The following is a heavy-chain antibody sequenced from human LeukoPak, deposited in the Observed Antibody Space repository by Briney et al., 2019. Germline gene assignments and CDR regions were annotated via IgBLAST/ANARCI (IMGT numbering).Heavy chain of an antibody. CDR1: RFTFSSYA. D-gene: IGHD3-22*01. V-gene: IGHV3-23*01. CDR2: IGGSGGST. J-gene: IGHJ1*01. CDR3: AKDWEYYDSRGYKSFAEYFQH. Sequence: PGGSLRLSCAASRFTFSSYAMSWVRQAPGKGLEWISSIGGSGGSTYYADSVRGRFTISRDNSKNTLYLQMNSLKAEDTALYYCAKDWEYYDSRGYKSFAEYFQHWGQGTLVTVSS.